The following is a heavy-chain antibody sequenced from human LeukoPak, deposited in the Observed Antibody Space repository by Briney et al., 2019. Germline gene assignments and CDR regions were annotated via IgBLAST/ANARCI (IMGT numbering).Heavy chain of an antibody. D-gene: IGHD6-19*01. CDR3: ARDHSSGWYSDYFDY. CDR1: GFTFSSYG. J-gene: IGHJ4*02. Sequence: PGGSLRLSCAASGFTFSSYGMHWVRQAPGKGLEWVAVIWYDGSNKYYADSVKGRFTISRDNSKNTLYLQMNSLRAEDTAVYYCARDHSSGWYSDYFDYWAREPWSPSPQ. V-gene: IGHV3-33*01. CDR2: IWYDGSNK.